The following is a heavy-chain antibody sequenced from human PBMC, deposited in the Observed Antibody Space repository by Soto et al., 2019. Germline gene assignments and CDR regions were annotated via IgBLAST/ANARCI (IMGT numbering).Heavy chain of an antibody. CDR3: AGSYYDFWSGYYHYYMDV. V-gene: IGHV4-59*01. CDR1: GGSISSYY. Sequence: SETLSLTCTVSGGSISSYYWSWIRQPPGKGLEWIGYIYYSGSTNYNPSLKSRVTISVDTSKNQFSLKLSSVTAADTAVYYCAGSYYDFWSGYYHYYMDVWGKGTTVTVSS. CDR2: IYYSGST. D-gene: IGHD3-3*01. J-gene: IGHJ6*03.